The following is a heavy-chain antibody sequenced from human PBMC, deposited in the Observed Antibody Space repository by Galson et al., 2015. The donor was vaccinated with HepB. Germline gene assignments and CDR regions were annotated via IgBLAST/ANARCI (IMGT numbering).Heavy chain of an antibody. Sequence: SLRLSCAASGLSFDTAWMSWVRQAPGKGLEWVGRIKSKNDGGTTDYGAPVKGRFTISRDDSKNTLYLQMNTLKTDDTAVYYCTTNGPWDDRIDYWGQGILVTVSS. D-gene: IGHD1-1*01. V-gene: IGHV3-15*01. J-gene: IGHJ4*02. CDR2: IKSKNDGGTT. CDR1: GLSFDTAW. CDR3: TTNGPWDDRIDY.